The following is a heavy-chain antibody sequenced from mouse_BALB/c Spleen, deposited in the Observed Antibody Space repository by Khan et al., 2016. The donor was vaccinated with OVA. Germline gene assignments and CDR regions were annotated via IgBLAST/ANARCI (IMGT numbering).Heavy chain of an antibody. CDR2: INPTSDYT. V-gene: IGHV1-7*01. CDR3: ARDRIDY. Sequence: QVQLQQSGAELAKPGASVKMSCKASGYTFTTYWMHWVKQRPGQGLEWIGYINPTSDYTDYNEKFKDKATLSADKSSSTAYMQLSSLTSEDSAVYYCARDRIDYWGQSTTLTVSS. J-gene: IGHJ2*01. CDR1: GYTFTTYW.